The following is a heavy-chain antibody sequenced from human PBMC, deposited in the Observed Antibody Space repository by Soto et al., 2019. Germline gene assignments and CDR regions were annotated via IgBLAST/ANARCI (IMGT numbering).Heavy chain of an antibody. Sequence: PGGSLRLSCAVSGFTFSSYGMSWVRQAPGKGPEWVSAISGSGDITTYADYVKGRFTISRDNSKNTLYLQMNSLRAEDTAVYYCAKGKTYSGTYQTRIFDYWGQGTLVTVSS. CDR3: AKGKTYSGTYQTRIFDY. J-gene: IGHJ4*02. CDR2: ISGSGDIT. D-gene: IGHD1-26*01. V-gene: IGHV3-23*01. CDR1: GFTFSSYG.